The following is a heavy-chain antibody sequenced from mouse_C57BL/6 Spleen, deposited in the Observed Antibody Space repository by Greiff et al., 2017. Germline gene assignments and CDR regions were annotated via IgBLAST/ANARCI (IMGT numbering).Heavy chain of an antibody. CDR2: IDPNSGGT. D-gene: IGHD2-4*01. V-gene: IGHV1-72*01. J-gene: IGHJ2*01. CDR1: GYTFTSYW. CDR3: ARNGSYYDYDNHYFDY. Sequence: QVQLQQPGAELVKPGASVKLSCKASGYTFTSYWMHWVKQRPGRGLEWIGRIDPNSGGTTYNEKFKSKATLTVYKPSSTAYMQLSILTSEDSAVYYCARNGSYYDYDNHYFDYWGQGTTLTVSS.